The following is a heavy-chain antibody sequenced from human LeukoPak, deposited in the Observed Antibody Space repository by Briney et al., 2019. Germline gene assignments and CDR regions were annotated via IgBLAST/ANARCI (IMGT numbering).Heavy chain of an antibody. Sequence: SQTLSLTCTASGGSSSSGSYYWSWIRQPAGKGLEWIGRIYTSGSTNYNPSLKSRVTISVDTSKNQFSLKLSSVTAADTAVYYCARDLMAGDYYYGMDVWGQGTTVTVSS. CDR3: ARDLMAGDYYYGMDV. J-gene: IGHJ6*02. D-gene: IGHD5-24*01. V-gene: IGHV4-61*02. CDR1: GGSSSSGSYY. CDR2: IYTSGST.